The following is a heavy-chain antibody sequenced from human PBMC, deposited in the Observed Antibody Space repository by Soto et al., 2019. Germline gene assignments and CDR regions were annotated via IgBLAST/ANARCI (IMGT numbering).Heavy chain of an antibody. CDR1: GYTFTGYY. CDR3: AVFRSSWFGDGRLDS. CDR2: INPNSGGT. Sequence: ASVKVSCKASGYTFTGYYMHWVRQAPGQGLEWMGWINPNSGGTNHGQKFQGRVTMTRDTSISKAYLQWNSLEASDTAIYYCAVFRSSWFGDGRLDSWGPGTLVTVSS. J-gene: IGHJ4*02. D-gene: IGHD6-13*01. V-gene: IGHV1-2*02.